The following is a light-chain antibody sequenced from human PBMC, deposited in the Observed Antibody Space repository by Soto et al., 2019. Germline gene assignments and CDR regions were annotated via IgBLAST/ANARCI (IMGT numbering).Light chain of an antibody. J-gene: IGKJ1*01. CDR2: GAS. CDR3: QQYSSPRWT. Sequence: EIVLTQSPGTLSLSPGERATLSYRASQSIFSTYFAWYQQKPGQAPRLLIYGASSRATGIPDRFNGSGSGSDFTLTINRLEPEDFAVYYCQQYSSPRWTFGQGTKVDIK. V-gene: IGKV3-20*01. CDR1: QSIFSTY.